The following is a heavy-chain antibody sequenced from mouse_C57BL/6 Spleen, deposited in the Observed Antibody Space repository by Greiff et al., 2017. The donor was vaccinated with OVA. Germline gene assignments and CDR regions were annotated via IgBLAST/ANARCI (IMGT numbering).Heavy chain of an antibody. Sequence: VQLQQPGAELVKPGASVKMSCKASGYTFTSYWITWVKQRPGQGLEWIGDIYPGSGSTNYNEKFKRKATLTVDTSSSTAYMQLSSLTSEDSAVYYCARGFLDYYGSSSYYAMDYWGQGTSVTVSS. CDR1: GYTFTSYW. CDR2: IYPGSGST. CDR3: ARGFLDYYGSSSYYAMDY. V-gene: IGHV1-55*01. J-gene: IGHJ4*01. D-gene: IGHD1-1*01.